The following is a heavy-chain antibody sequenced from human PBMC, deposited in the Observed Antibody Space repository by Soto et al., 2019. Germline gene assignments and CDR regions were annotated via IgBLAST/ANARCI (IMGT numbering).Heavy chain of an antibody. Sequence: GESLKISCQGSGYRFTSYGIGWVRQMPGKGLEWMGIIYPGDSDTRYSPSFQGQVTISAEKSISTAYLQWSSLKASDTAIYYCARIRSGGSCFDYWGQGTLVTVSS. CDR2: IYPGDSDT. CDR1: GYRFTSYG. CDR3: ARIRSGGSCFDY. V-gene: IGHV5-51*01. D-gene: IGHD2-15*01. J-gene: IGHJ4*02.